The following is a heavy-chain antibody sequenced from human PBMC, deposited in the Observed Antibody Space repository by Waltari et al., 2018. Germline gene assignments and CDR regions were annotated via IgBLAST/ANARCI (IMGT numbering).Heavy chain of an antibody. CDR2: RKQCGSEK. V-gene: IGHV3-7*01. J-gene: IGHJ3*02. CDR3: ARHVVVITLDAFDI. Sequence: EVQLVESGGGLVQPGGSLRLSWAASGFTFSSYWMSWVRQVPGKVLEWVANRKQCGSEKYYVDSVQGRLPISIDNAKNSLYLQMNSLRAEDTAVYYCARHVVVITLDAFDIWGQGTMVTVSS. D-gene: IGHD3-22*01. CDR1: GFTFSSYW.